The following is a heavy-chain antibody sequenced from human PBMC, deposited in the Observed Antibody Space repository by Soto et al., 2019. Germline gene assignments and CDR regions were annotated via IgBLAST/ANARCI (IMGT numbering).Heavy chain of an antibody. J-gene: IGHJ4*02. CDR3: ARGKGIAAAGKSFDY. D-gene: IGHD6-13*01. V-gene: IGHV4-34*01. CDR1: GGSFSGYY. Sequence: SETLSLTCAVYGGSFSGYYWSWIRQPPGKGLEWIGEINHSGSTNYNPSLKSRVTISVDTSKNQFSLKLSSVTAADTAVYYCARGKGIAAAGKSFDYWGQGTLVTVPS. CDR2: INHSGST.